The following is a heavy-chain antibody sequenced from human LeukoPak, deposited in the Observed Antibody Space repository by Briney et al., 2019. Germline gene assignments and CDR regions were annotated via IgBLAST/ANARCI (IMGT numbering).Heavy chain of an antibody. V-gene: IGHV3-73*01. CDR3: TTLYQLLLTSSDY. Sequence: GGSLKLSCAASGFTFSGSAMHWVREASGKGLEWVGRIRSKANSYATAYAASVKGRFTISRDDSKNTAYLQMNSLKTEDTAVYYCTTLYQLLLTSSDYWGQGTLVTVSS. CDR1: GFTFSGSA. J-gene: IGHJ4*02. CDR2: IRSKANSYAT. D-gene: IGHD2-2*01.